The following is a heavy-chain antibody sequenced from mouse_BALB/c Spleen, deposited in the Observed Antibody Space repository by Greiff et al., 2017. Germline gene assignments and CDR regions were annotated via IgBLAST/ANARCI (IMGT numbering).Heavy chain of an antibody. CDR1: GYAFSSYW. D-gene: IGHD1-2*01. CDR2: IYPGDGDT. V-gene: IGHV1-80*01. J-gene: IGHJ3*01. CDR3: ARYGFITTAWFAY. Sequence: QVQLKQSGAELVRPGSSVKISCKASGYAFSSYWMNWVKQRPGQGLEWIGQIYPGDGDTNYNGKFKGKATLTADKSSSTAYMQLSSLTSEDSAVYFCARYGFITTAWFAYWGQGTLVTVSA.